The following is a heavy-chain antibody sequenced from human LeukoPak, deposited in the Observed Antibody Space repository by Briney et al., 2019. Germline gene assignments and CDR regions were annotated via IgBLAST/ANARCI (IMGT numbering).Heavy chain of an antibody. CDR2: IYPGDSDT. V-gene: IGHV5-51*01. Sequence: GEPLKMSSKGSGYSFTSYWIGWVRQMPGKGLEWMGIIYPGDSDTRYSPSFQGQVTISADKSISTAYLQWSSLKASDTAMYYCARQAVPAAIWFDAWGQGTLVTVSS. CDR1: GYSFTSYW. CDR3: ARQAVPAAIWFDA. J-gene: IGHJ5*02. D-gene: IGHD2-2*01.